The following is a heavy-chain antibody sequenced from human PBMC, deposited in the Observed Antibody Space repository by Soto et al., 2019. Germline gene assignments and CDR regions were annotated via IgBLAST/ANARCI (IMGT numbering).Heavy chain of an antibody. V-gene: IGHV1-24*01. CDR2: FDPEDGET. J-gene: IGHJ4*02. Sequence: AASVKVSCKVSGYTLTELSMHWVRQAPGKGLEWMGGFDPEDGETIYAQKFQGRVTMTEDTSTDTAYMELSSLRSEDTAVYYCATDRGIAAAGNKFDYWGQGTLVTVSS. CDR3: ATDRGIAAAGNKFDY. D-gene: IGHD6-13*01. CDR1: GYTLTELS.